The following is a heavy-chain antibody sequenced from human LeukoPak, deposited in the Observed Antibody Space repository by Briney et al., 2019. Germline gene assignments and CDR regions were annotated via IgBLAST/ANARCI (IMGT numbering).Heavy chain of an antibody. CDR3: AKDFGDCSNGVCYGKPFDY. Sequence: GQSLRLSCAASGFTFSIYAMSCASQAPGKGLEWVSGISGSGDTTYYADPVTDRFAICRENSKQTLYLQMNSLRAEDTAVYYCAKDFGDCSNGVCYGKPFDYWGQGTLVTASS. CDR1: GFTFSIYA. CDR2: ISGSGDTT. D-gene: IGHD2-8*01. V-gene: IGHV3-23*01. J-gene: IGHJ4*02.